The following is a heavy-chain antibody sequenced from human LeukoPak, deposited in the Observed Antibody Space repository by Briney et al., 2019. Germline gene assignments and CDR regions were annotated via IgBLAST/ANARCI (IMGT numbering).Heavy chain of an antibody. CDR1: GFTFSSYW. Sequence: GGSLRLSCAASGFTFSSYWMSWVRQAPGKGLEWVANIKQDGSEKYYVDSVKGRFTISRDNAKNSLYLQMNSLRAEDTAVYYCARAAWRNLPATTGGFDYWGQGTLVTVSS. V-gene: IGHV3-7*01. CDR3: ARAAWRNLPATTGGFDY. CDR2: IKQDGSEK. J-gene: IGHJ4*02. D-gene: IGHD5-12*01.